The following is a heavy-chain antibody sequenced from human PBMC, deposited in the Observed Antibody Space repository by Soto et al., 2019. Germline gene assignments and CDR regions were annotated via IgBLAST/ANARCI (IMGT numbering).Heavy chain of an antibody. CDR3: ARVGSRDGYNFVDP. CDR2: IYYSGST. V-gene: IGHV4-59*01. J-gene: IGHJ5*02. CDR1: GGSISSYY. D-gene: IGHD5-12*01. Sequence: PSETLSLTCTVSGGSISSYYWSWIRQPPGKGLEWIGYIYYSGSTNYNPSLKSRVTISVDTSKNQLSLKLSSVTAADTAVYYCARVGSRDGYNFVDPWGQGTLVTVSS.